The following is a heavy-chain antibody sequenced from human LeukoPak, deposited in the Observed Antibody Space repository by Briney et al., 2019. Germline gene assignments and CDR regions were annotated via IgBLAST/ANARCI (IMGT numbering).Heavy chain of an antibody. CDR3: ASTYYYGSGSSSDAFDI. CDR1: GYSFTTYW. D-gene: IGHD3-10*01. V-gene: IGHV5-51*01. J-gene: IGHJ3*02. Sequence: GESLKISCKGSGYSFTTYWIAWVRQMPGKGLEWMGIIYPGDSDTRYSPSFQGQVTISADKSITTAYLQWSSLKASDTAMYYCASTYYYGSGSSSDAFDIWGQGTMVTVSS. CDR2: IYPGDSDT.